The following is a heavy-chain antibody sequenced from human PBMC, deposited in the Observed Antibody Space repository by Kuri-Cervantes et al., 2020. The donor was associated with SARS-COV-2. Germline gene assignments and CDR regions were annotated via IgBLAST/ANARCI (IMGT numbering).Heavy chain of an antibody. D-gene: IGHD2-21*01. CDR1: GGSFSGYY. V-gene: IGHV4-34*01. CDR2: INHSGRS. CDR3: ARGHILGSYYYMDV. Sequence: SQTLSLTCAVYGGSFSGYYWNWIRQPPGKGLEWIGEINHSGRSNYNPSLKSRVTISVDTSKNQFSLKLRSVTAADTALYYRARGHILGSYYYMDVWGKGTTVTVSS. J-gene: IGHJ6*03.